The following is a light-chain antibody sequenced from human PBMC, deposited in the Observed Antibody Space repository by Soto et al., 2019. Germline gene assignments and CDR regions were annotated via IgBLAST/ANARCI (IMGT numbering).Light chain of an antibody. CDR1: SSDIGSYDV. V-gene: IGLV2-23*02. J-gene: IGLJ3*02. Sequence: QSALTQPASMSGSPGESITISCSGSSSDIGSYDVVSWYQQLPGKAPKLIIYKVNERPSGISNRFSGSKSANTASLTISGLEGEDEALYFCCSYVGRSVLVFVGGTKVTVL. CDR2: KVN. CDR3: CSYVGRSVLV.